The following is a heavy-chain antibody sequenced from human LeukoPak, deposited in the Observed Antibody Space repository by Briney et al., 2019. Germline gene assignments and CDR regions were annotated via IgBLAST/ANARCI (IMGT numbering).Heavy chain of an antibody. D-gene: IGHD6-13*01. CDR2: IEHDGSDA. J-gene: IGHJ5*02. V-gene: IGHV3-30*02. Sequence: GGSLRLSCAASGFTFSSYAMSWVRQAPGKGLEWVAFIEHDGSDAYYPESVKGRFSLSRDDSKTAVSLQMNSLRAEDTALYYCVKDVVPGRTGAGPGSWGQGTLVTVSS. CDR3: VKDVVPGRTGAGPGS. CDR1: GFTFSSYA.